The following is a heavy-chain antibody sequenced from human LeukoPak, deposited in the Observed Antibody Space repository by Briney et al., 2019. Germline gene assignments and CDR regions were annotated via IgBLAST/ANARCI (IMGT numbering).Heavy chain of an antibody. J-gene: IGHJ5*01. CDR2: ISYDGNYK. V-gene: IGHV3-30*04. CDR3: TRGVMGARAFDS. D-gene: IGHD2-8*01. Sequence: GGSLRLSCSASGFTFNIFGLNWVRKAPGKGLEWVAFISYDGNYKYYADSVKGRFTISRDNAKNTLYLQMNSLRFEDTAVYYCTRGVMGARAFDSWGQGTLVTVSS. CDR1: GFTFNIFG.